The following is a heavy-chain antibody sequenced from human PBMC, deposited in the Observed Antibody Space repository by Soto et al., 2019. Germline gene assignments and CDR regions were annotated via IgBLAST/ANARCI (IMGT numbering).Heavy chain of an antibody. CDR2: INPSGGST. Sequence: ASVKVSCKASGYTFTSYYMHWVRQAPGQGLEWMGIINPSGGSTSYAQKFQGRVTMTRDTSTSTVYMELSSLRSEDTAVYYCARAPYCSGCSCYGPGYDYMAVWGKGTTDTGSS. V-gene: IGHV1-46*03. CDR1: GYTFTSYY. D-gene: IGHD2-15*01. CDR3: ARAPYCSGCSCYGPGYDYMAV. J-gene: IGHJ6*03.